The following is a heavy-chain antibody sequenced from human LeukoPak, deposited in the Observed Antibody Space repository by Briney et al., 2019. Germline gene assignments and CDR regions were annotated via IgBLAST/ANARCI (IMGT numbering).Heavy chain of an antibody. CDR1: GFTFSSNW. J-gene: IGHJ4*02. CDR2: IRSDGSST. D-gene: IGHD3-3*01. Sequence: GGSLRLSCAPPGFTFSSNWMHWVPQAPGKGLVWVSRIRSDGSSTKYADSVKGRFTIYRDNAKNTLYLQMNSLGVEDTAVYYCSSLGVLNYWGQGTLVTVSS. V-gene: IGHV3-74*03. CDR3: SSLGVLNY.